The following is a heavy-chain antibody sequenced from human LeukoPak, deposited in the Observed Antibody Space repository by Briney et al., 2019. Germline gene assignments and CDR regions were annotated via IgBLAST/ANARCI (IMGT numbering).Heavy chain of an antibody. J-gene: IGHJ4*02. CDR3: ASLKTDGYFDY. CDR2: ISAYNGNT. Sequence: ASVKVSCKASGYTFSSYGISWVRQAPGQGLEWMGWISAYNGNTNYAQKFRGRVTMSTDTSTSTAYMELRSLRSDDTAVYYCASLKTDGYFDYWGQGTLVTVSS. CDR1: GYTFSSYG. D-gene: IGHD5-24*01. V-gene: IGHV1-18*01.